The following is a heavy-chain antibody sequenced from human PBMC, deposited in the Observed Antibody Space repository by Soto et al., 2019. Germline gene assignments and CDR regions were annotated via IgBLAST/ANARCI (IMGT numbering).Heavy chain of an antibody. D-gene: IGHD1-20*01. CDR2: IYYSGRT. J-gene: IGHJ5*02. CDR1: GGSISTSHYS. CDR3: ARLGYNWNHGLDWFDP. V-gene: IGHV4-39*02. Sequence: SETLSLTCAVSGGSISTSHYSWGWIRQPPGKGLDWIGSIYYSGRTYYNPSLKSRVTISVDTSKNHFSLNLSSVTAADTAVYYCARLGYNWNHGLDWFDPWGQGTLVTVSS.